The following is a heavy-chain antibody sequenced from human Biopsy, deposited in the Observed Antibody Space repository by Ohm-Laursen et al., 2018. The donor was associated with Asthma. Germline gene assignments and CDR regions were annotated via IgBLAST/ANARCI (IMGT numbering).Heavy chain of an antibody. J-gene: IGHJ6*02. CDR1: PGSLSGFF. V-gene: IGHV4-34*01. Sequence: SQTLSLTCHVYPGSLSGFFWTWIRQSPGKGPEWIGETNERGVTNNNPSLKSRVIISIDTYWNRVSLKLTSVTAADTAVYYCARGPELDVWGQGTTVTVSS. CDR3: ARGPELDV. CDR2: TNERGVT.